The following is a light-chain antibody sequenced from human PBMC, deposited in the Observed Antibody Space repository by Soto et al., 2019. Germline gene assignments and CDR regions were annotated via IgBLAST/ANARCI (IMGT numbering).Light chain of an antibody. CDR1: SSDVGAYNY. Sequence: SGPTEPGSVSGCPGQRMTIPCTGTSSDVGAYNYVSWYQHHPGKAPKLLIYDVINRPSGVSNRFSGSQSGNTASLTISGVQADDEADYYCSSYKTTSSQVFGSGTEVTVL. CDR3: SSYKTTSSQV. CDR2: DVI. V-gene: IGLV2-14*03. J-gene: IGLJ1*01.